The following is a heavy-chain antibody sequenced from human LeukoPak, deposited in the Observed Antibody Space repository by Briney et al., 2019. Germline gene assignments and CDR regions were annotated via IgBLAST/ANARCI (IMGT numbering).Heavy chain of an antibody. D-gene: IGHD3-10*02. J-gene: IGHJ6*04. CDR1: GFTFSSYG. CDR2: ISSSGSTI. Sequence: GGSLRLSCAASGFTFSSYGMHWVRQAPGKGLEWVSYISSSGSTIYYADSVKGRFTISRDNAKNSLYLQMNSLRAEDTAVYYCAELGITMIGGVWGKGTAVTISS. V-gene: IGHV3-48*04. CDR3: AELGITMIGGV.